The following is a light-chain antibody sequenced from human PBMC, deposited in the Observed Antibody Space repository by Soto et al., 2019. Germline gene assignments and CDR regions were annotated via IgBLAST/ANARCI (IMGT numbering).Light chain of an antibody. J-gene: IGKJ5*01. CDR1: QAVSSN. CDR2: DIS. V-gene: IGKV3-15*01. Sequence: TQSAGTLSSSPGERATLSWRASQAVSSNYLAWYQQRPGQAPRLLIYDISNRAAGVPARFSGSGSETEFTLTIRSLKSEDFAVYFCQQYNNWPSFGQGTRLEIK. CDR3: QQYNNWPS.